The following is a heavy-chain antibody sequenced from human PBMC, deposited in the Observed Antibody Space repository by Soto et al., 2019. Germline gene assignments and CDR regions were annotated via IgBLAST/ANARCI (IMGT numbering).Heavy chain of an antibody. Sequence: EVQLLESGGGLVQPGGSLRLSCAASGFTFSTYAMNWVRQAPGKGLEWVSVISGSGGTTYYADSVKGRFTISKDNSKNTLDVQMNSLRDEHTAVYYCAKDRGWDGTKYYYSYYGMDVWGQGTPVSVSS. V-gene: IGHV3-23*01. CDR2: ISGSGGTT. J-gene: IGHJ6*02. D-gene: IGHD1-1*01. CDR1: GFTFSTYA. CDR3: AKDRGWDGTKYYYSYYGMDV.